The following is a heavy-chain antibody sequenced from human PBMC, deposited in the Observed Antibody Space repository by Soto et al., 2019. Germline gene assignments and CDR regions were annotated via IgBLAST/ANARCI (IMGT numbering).Heavy chain of an antibody. CDR3: ARAYIAAAGPPSNNFDY. CDR1: GYTFTSYD. J-gene: IGHJ4*02. V-gene: IGHV1-8*01. CDR2: MNPNSGNT. Sequence: GASVKVSCKASGYTFTSYDINWVRQATGQGLEWMGWMNPNSGNTGYAQKFQGRVTMTRNTSISTAYMELSSLRSEDTAVYYCARAYIAAAGPPSNNFDYWGQGTLVTVSS. D-gene: IGHD6-13*01.